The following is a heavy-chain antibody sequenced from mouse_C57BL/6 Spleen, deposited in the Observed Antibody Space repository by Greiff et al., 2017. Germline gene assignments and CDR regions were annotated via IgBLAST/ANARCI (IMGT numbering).Heavy chain of an antibody. CDR1: GYTFTSYW. D-gene: IGHD1-1*01. CDR3: ARATPYYFDY. V-gene: IGHV1-53*01. J-gene: IGHJ2*01. CDR2: INPSNGGT. Sequence: QVQLQQPGTELVKPGASVKLSCKASGYTFTSYWLHWVKQRPGQGLEWIGNINPSNGGTYYNEKIKSKATLTVDKSASTAYMQLSSLTAEDSAVYYCARATPYYFDYWGQGTTLTVSS.